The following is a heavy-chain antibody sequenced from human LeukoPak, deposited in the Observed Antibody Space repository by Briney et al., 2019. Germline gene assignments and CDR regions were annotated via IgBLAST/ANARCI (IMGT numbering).Heavy chain of an antibody. Sequence: SVKVSCKASGGTFSSYAISWVGQAPGQGLEWMGGIIPIFGTANYAQKFQGRVTITTDESTSTAYMELRSLRSDDTAVYYCARGSGPPYDFWSGSTYYYYMDVWGKGTTVTVSS. CDR3: ARGSGPPYDFWSGSTYYYYMDV. CDR1: GGTFSSYA. J-gene: IGHJ6*03. CDR2: IIPIFGTA. D-gene: IGHD3-3*01. V-gene: IGHV1-69*05.